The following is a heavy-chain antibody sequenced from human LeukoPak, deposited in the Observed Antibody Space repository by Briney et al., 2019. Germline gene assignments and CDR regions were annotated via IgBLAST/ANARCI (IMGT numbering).Heavy chain of an antibody. CDR2: INHSGST. V-gene: IGHV4-34*01. J-gene: IGHJ4*02. CDR3: ARTGGSGSYFEYFHY. Sequence: KASETLSLTCVVYGGSLSGYYWSWIRQPPGKGLEWIGEINHSGSTNYNPSLKSRVTISVDTSKNQFSLKLSSVTAADTAVYYCARTGGSGSYFEYFHYWGQGTLVTVSS. D-gene: IGHD1-26*01. CDR1: GGSLSGYY.